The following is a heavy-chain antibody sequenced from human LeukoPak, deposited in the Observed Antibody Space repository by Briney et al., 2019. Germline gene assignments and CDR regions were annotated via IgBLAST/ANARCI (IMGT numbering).Heavy chain of an antibody. CDR1: GYTFTSYD. Sequence: ASVKVSCKASGYTFTSYDINWVRQATGQGLGWMGWMNPNSGNTGYAQKFQGRVTITRNTSISTAYMELSSLRSEDTAVYYCARGVSASGTYYNQDYWGQGTLVTVSS. CDR3: ARGVSASGTYYNQDY. V-gene: IGHV1-8*03. J-gene: IGHJ4*02. D-gene: IGHD3-10*01. CDR2: MNPNSGNT.